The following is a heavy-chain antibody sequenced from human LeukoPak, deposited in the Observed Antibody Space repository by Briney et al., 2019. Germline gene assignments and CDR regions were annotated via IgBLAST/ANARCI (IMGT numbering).Heavy chain of an antibody. CDR3: ARDSSGPYPAFDY. V-gene: IGHV1-69*05. J-gene: IGHJ4*02. Sequence: SVKVSCKASGGTFSSYAISWVRQAPGQGLEWMGGIIPIFGTANYAQKFQGRVTMTTDTSTSTAYMELRSLRSDDTAVYYCARDSSGPYPAFDYWGQGTLLTVSS. CDR2: IIPIFGTA. CDR1: GGTFSSYA. D-gene: IGHD3-22*01.